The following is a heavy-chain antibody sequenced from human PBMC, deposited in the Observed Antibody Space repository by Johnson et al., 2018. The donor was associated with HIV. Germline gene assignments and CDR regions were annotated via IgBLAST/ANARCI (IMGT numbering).Heavy chain of an antibody. CDR3: AKDSFCYDSAFDI. J-gene: IGHJ3*02. CDR2: ISYDGSNK. Sequence: QVQLVESGGGLVQPGGSLRLSCAASGFTFDDYGMSWVRQAPGKGLEWVAVISYDGSNKYYADSVKGRFTISRDNSKNTLYLQMNSLRAEDTAVYYCAKDSFCYDSAFDIWGQGTMVTVSS. CDR1: GFTFDDYG. V-gene: IGHV3-30*18. D-gene: IGHD3-22*01.